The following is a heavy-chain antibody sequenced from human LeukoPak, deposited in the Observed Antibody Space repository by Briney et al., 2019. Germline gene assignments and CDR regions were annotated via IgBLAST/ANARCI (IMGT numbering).Heavy chain of an antibody. D-gene: IGHD3-22*01. J-gene: IGHJ2*01. CDR3: AKHYSDGITWYFDL. CDR2: ISGSGGST. V-gene: IGHV3-23*01. Sequence: PGGSLRLSCAASGFTFSSYVMTWVRQAPRKGLEWVPGISGSGGSTYYAHSVKGRSTLSRDNSKNTLYLQMNGLRAEDTAVYYCAKHYSDGITWYFDLWGRGTLVTVSS. CDR1: GFTFSSYV.